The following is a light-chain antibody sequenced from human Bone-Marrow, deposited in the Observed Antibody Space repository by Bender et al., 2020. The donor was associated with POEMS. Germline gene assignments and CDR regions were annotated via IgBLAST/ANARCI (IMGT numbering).Light chain of an antibody. CDR3: YAGADNSLRV. CDR1: LLARKY. J-gene: IGLJ3*02. CDR2: KDD. V-gene: IGLV3-27*01. Sequence: SYELTQPSSVSVSPGQTARITCSGDLLARKYVRWFQQRPGQAPLLVMYKDDERPSGNPARFSGSSSGTTATLTISGAQVEDEADYYCYAGADNSLRVFGGGTKLTVL.